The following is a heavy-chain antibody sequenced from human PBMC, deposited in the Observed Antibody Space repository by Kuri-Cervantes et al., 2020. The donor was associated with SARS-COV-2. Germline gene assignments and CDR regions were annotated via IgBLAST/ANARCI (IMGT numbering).Heavy chain of an antibody. Sequence: ASVKVSCKASGYTFTDYYMHWVRQAPGQGLEWMGWMNPNSGGTNSAQKLQGWVIMTRDTSITAAYMELSRLRSDDTAVYYCARGPSWNYIWGTYRGGWDTFDIWGQGTMVTV. D-gene: IGHD3-16*02. CDR3: ARGPSWNYIWGTYRGGWDTFDI. CDR2: MNPNSGGT. CDR1: GYTFTDYY. V-gene: IGHV1-2*04. J-gene: IGHJ3*02.